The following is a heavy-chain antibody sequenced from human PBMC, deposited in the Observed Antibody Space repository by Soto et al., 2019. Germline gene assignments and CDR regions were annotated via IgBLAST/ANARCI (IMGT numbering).Heavy chain of an antibody. CDR3: ARASGGNSGWGHWYDP. V-gene: IGHV4-38-2*01. D-gene: IGHD2-21*02. CDR1: GYSISSGYY. J-gene: IGHJ5*02. CDR2: ISHSGTT. Sequence: SETLSLTCAVSGYSISSGYYWGWIRQPPGRGLEWIGSISHSGTTYYNPSLRSRVTISIDTSNNQFPLKLSSVTAADTAVYYCARASGGNSGWGHWYDPWGQRTLVPVSS.